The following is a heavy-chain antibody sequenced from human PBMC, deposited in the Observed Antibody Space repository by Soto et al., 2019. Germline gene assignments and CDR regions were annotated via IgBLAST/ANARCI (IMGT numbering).Heavy chain of an antibody. CDR3: AYGFGFLAGAGILGAFDI. CDR1: GFSLSTSGVG. CDR2: IYWNDDK. D-gene: IGHD6-19*01. J-gene: IGHJ3*02. Sequence: SGPTLVNPTQTLTLTCTFSGFSLSTSGVGVGWIRQPPGKALEWLALIYWNDDKSYSPSLKSMLTITKDTSKNQVVLTMTNMDPVDTATYYCAYGFGFLAGAGILGAFDIWGQGTMVTVSS. V-gene: IGHV2-5*01.